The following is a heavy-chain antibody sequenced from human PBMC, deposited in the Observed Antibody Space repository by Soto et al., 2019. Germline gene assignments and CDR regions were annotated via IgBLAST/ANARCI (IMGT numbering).Heavy chain of an antibody. Sequence: QVQLVESGGGVVQPGRSLRLSCAASGFTFSSYAMHWVRQAPGKGLEWVAVISYDGSNKYYADSVKGRFTISRDNSKNTLYLKMNSLRAEDTAVYYCARPINQWSPADYWGQGTLVTVSS. J-gene: IGHJ4*02. CDR2: ISYDGSNK. V-gene: IGHV3-30-3*01. D-gene: IGHD2-15*01. CDR3: ARPINQWSPADY. CDR1: GFTFSSYA.